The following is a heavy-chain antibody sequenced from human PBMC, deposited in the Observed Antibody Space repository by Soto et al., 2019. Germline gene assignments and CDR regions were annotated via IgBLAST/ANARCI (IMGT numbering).Heavy chain of an antibody. V-gene: IGHV4-39*01. CDR1: GGSISSSSYY. D-gene: IGHD3-22*01. Sequence: QLQLQESGPGLVKPSETLSLTCTVSGGSISSSSYYWGWIRQPPGKGLEWIGSIYYSGSTYYNPSLKSRVTISVDTSKNQFSLKLSSVTAADTAVYYCARSLGYDSRIFDYWGQGTLVTVSS. J-gene: IGHJ4*02. CDR2: IYYSGST. CDR3: ARSLGYDSRIFDY.